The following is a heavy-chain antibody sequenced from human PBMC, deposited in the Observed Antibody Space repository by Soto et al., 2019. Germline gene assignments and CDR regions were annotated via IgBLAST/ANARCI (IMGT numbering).Heavy chain of an antibody. CDR2: IYPGDSDT. Sequence: GESLKISCKGSGYSFTSYWIDWVRQIPWKGLEWMGIIYPGDSDTRYSPSFQGQVTISADKSISTAYLQWSSLKASDTAMYYCARHWVVAAGTVGWFDPWGQGTLVTVSS. CDR3: ARHWVVAAGTVGWFDP. V-gene: IGHV5-51*01. CDR1: GYSFTSYW. D-gene: IGHD6-13*01. J-gene: IGHJ5*02.